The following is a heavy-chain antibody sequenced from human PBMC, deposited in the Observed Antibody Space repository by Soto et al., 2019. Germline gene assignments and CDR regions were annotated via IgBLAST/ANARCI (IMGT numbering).Heavy chain of an antibody. J-gene: IGHJ6*02. V-gene: IGHV3-11*01. CDR1: GFTFSDYY. Sequence: PRLSCAASGFTFSDYYMSWIRQAPGKGLEWVSYISSSGSTIYYADSVKGRFTISRDNAKNSLYLQMNSLRAEDTAVYYCARESRDYYYYGMDVWGQGTTVTVSS. CDR3: ARESRDYYYYGMDV. CDR2: ISSSGSTI.